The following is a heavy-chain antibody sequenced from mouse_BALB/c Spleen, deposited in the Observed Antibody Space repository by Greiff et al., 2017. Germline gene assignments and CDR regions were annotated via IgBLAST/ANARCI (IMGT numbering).Heavy chain of an antibody. CDR3: TRDRPYYDYDSYYAMDY. V-gene: IGHV5-6-4*01. D-gene: IGHD2-4*01. Sequence: EVKVVESGGGLVKPGGSLKLSCAASGFTFSSYTMSWVRQTPEKRLEWVATISSGGSYTYYPDSVKGRFTISRDNAKNTLYLQMSSLKSEDTAMYYCTRDRPYYDYDSYYAMDYWGQGTSVTVSS. J-gene: IGHJ4*01. CDR1: GFTFSSYT. CDR2: ISSGGSYT.